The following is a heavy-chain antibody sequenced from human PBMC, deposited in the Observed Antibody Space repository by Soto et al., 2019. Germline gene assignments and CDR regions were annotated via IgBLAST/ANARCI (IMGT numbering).Heavy chain of an antibody. Sequence: PGGSLRLSCAASGFTVSSNYMSWVRQAPGKGLEWVSVIYSGGSTYYADSVKGRFTISRDNSKNTLYLQMNSLRAEDTAVYYCARDLLVGYSGYDWHAFDIWGQGTIVTVSS. J-gene: IGHJ3*02. V-gene: IGHV3-53*01. CDR3: ARDLLVGYSGYDWHAFDI. D-gene: IGHD5-12*01. CDR2: IYSGGST. CDR1: GFTVSSNY.